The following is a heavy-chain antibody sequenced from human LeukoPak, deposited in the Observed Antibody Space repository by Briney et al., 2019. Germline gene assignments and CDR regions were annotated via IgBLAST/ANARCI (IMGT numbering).Heavy chain of an antibody. D-gene: IGHD3-16*01. J-gene: IGHJ4*02. V-gene: IGHV4-34*01. CDR3: ARGFFSLISPGLPYFDH. CDR2: INHSGST. Sequence: SETLSLTCAVSGGSFSDYYWAWIRQPPGKGLQWIGEINHSGSTNYDPSLKSRVLISVDTSKNQSSLKVTSVTAADTAVYYCARGFFSLISPGLPYFDHWGQGALVTVSS. CDR1: GGSFSDYY.